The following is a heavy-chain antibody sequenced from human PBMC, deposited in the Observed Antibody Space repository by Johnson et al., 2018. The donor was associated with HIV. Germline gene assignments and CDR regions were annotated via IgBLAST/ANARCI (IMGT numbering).Heavy chain of an antibody. Sequence: MQLVESGGGVVQPWGSLRLSCAASGFALSNYWMNWVRQAPGKGLEWVANIKQDGSEKYYVDSVKGRFTISRDNAKNSLYLQMNSLRAEDTAVSYCARARAYTGYDDAFDLWGQGTMVTVSS. CDR2: IKQDGSEK. V-gene: IGHV3-7*03. CDR1: GFALSNYW. D-gene: IGHD5-12*01. J-gene: IGHJ3*01. CDR3: ARARAYTGYDDAFDL.